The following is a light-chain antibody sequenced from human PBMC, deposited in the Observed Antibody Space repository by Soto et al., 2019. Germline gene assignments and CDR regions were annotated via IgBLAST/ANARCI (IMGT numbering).Light chain of an antibody. CDR1: QSISSY. CDR2: GAS. Sequence: IQLTQSPSSLSASVGDRVTITCRASQSISSYLNWYQQKPGTAPRLLIYGASSLQSGVPSRFSGSGSGTDFTLIISSLQPEDFAAYYCQQSYSTLSWTFGQGTRWIS. V-gene: IGKV1-39*01. CDR3: QQSYSTLSWT. J-gene: IGKJ1*01.